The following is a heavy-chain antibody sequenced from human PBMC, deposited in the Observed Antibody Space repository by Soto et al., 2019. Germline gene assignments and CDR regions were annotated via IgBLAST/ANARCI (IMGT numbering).Heavy chain of an antibody. CDR1: GYTFTNYG. CDR2: ISTYNGNT. V-gene: IGHV1-18*01. Sequence: QVQLVQSGAEVKKPGASVRVSCKASGYTFTNYGINWVRQAPGQGLEWMGWISTYNGNTNYAQNLQGGVTMTTDTSTSTAYMDLRSLRSDDTAVYYCARGGYNHGYGRYYYYGIDVWGQGTTVTVSS. CDR3: ARGGYNHGYGRYYYYGIDV. D-gene: IGHD5-18*01. J-gene: IGHJ6*02.